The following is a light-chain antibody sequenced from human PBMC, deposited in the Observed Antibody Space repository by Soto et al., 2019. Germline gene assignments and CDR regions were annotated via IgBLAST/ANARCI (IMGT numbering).Light chain of an antibody. CDR3: QAGDRSAVI. Sequence: SYELTQPPSVSVSPGQKATITCSGDRLENKHVSWYQQKPGQSPLVVIYQDFKRPSGIHDRFSGANSGNTATLTIRGTQTMDEADYFCQAGDRSAVIFGRGTQLTVL. CDR1: RLENKH. V-gene: IGLV3-1*01. CDR2: QDF. J-gene: IGLJ2*01.